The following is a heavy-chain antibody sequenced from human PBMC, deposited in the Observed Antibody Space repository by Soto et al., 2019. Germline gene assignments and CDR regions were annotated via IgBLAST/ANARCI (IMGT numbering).Heavy chain of an antibody. J-gene: IGHJ4*02. CDR3: ARAARPGTQIVVTPATSNYFDF. Sequence: SETLSLTCAVSGASIGSGGWWSWVRQPPGKGLEWIAEIFHDGNTNYSPSLKSRVTISVDKSQNQFSLNVYSVTAADTAVYYCARAARPGTQIVVTPATSNYFDFWGWGSLVTVSS. CDR1: GASIGSGGW. D-gene: IGHD2-15*01. V-gene: IGHV4-4*02. CDR2: IFHDGNT.